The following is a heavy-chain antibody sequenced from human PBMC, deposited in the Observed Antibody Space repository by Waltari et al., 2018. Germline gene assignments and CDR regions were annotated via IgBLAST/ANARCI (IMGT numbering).Heavy chain of an antibody. CDR2: ISSTGRNT. CDR1: GFTFSDYY. CDR3: ARGPPTLTSTTFQSDS. J-gene: IGHJ5*02. V-gene: IGHV3-11*06. Sequence: GGSLRLSCGASGFTFSDYYMRWIRQAPGKGLEWVADISSTGRNTDYGDSVRGRFTISRDNTKNSLYLQMHSLRVEDTAVYFCARGPPTLTSTTFQSDSWGQGTLVTVSS. D-gene: IGHD2-2*01.